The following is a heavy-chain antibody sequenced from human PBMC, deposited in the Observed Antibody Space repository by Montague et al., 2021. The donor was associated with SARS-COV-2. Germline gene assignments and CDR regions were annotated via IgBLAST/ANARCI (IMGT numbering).Heavy chain of an antibody. V-gene: IGHV4-61*02. D-gene: IGHD5-12*01. J-gene: IGHJ3*02. Sequence: TLSLTCTVSGGSISSGSYYWSWIRQPAGKGLEWIGRIHTSGSTNYNPSLKSRVTISVDTSKNQFSLKLSSVTAADTAVYYCASVSWLRGAFDIWGQGTMVTVSS. CDR2: IHTSGST. CDR3: ASVSWLRGAFDI. CDR1: GGSISSGSYY.